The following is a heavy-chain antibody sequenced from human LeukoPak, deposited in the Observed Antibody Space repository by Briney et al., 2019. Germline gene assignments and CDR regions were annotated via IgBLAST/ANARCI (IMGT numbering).Heavy chain of an antibody. CDR2: INPNGGGT. CDR1: GYTFTGYY. Sequence: ASVKVSCKASGYTFTGYYMHWVRQAPGQGLEWMGWINPNGGGTNYAQKFQGRVTMTRDTSISTAYMELSRLRSDDTAVYYCARDLPYCSSTSCYSDWFDPWGQGTLVTVSS. CDR3: ARDLPYCSSTSCYSDWFDP. V-gene: IGHV1-2*02. D-gene: IGHD2-2*01. J-gene: IGHJ5*02.